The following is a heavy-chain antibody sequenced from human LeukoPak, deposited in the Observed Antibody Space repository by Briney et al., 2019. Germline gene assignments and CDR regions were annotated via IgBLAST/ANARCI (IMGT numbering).Heavy chain of an antibody. CDR3: ARVSVFVYAFDI. CDR1: GYTFTSYD. CDR2: MNPNSGNT. Sequence: ASVKVSCKASGYTFTSYDINWVRQATGQGLEWMGWMNPNSGNTGYAQKFQGRVTMTRNTSISTAYMELSSLRSEDTAVYYCARVSVFVYAFDIWGQGTMVTVSS. V-gene: IGHV1-8*01. J-gene: IGHJ3*02. D-gene: IGHD3-16*02.